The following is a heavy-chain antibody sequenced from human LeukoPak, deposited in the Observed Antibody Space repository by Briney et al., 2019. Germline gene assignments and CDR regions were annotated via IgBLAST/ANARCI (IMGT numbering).Heavy chain of an antibody. Sequence: SETLSLTCTVSGGSISSYYWSWIRQPAGKGLEWIGRIYTSGGTNYNPSLKSRVTMSVDTSKNQFSLKLSSVTAADTAVYYCARDAIVVVPAGEDYYYYYMDVWGKGTTVTVSS. J-gene: IGHJ6*03. D-gene: IGHD2-2*01. V-gene: IGHV4-4*07. CDR2: IYTSGGT. CDR1: GGSISSYY. CDR3: ARDAIVVVPAGEDYYYYYMDV.